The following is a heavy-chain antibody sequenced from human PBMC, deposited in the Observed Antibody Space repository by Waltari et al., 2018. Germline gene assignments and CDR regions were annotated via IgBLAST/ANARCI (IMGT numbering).Heavy chain of an antibody. CDR2: INHSGST. J-gene: IGHJ4*02. D-gene: IGHD2-2*01. CDR1: GWSFSGYY. V-gene: IGHV4-34*01. Sequence: QVQLQQWGAGLLKPSEPLSLTCAVYGWSFSGYYWSWIRQPPGKGLGGIGEINHSGSTNYNPSLKSRVTISVDTSKNQFSLKLSSVTAADTAVYYCARKVARRYQPGYYFDYWGQGTLVTVAS. CDR3: ARKVARRYQPGYYFDY.